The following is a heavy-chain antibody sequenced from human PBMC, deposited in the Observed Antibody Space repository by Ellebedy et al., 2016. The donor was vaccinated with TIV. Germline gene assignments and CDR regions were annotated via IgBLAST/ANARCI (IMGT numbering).Heavy chain of an antibody. V-gene: IGHV3-7*03. D-gene: IGHD6-13*01. Sequence: GGSLRLXCAASGFSFSSYWMSWVRQAPGKGLEWVANMNQDGSEKYYVDSVKGRFTISRDNAKNSLYLQMNSLRVEDTAVYYCARCGSSWYLDYWGQGTLVTVSS. CDR2: MNQDGSEK. CDR3: ARCGSSWYLDY. J-gene: IGHJ4*02. CDR1: GFSFSSYW.